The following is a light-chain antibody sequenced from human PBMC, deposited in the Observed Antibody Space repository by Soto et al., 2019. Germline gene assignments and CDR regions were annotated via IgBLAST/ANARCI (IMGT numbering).Light chain of an antibody. CDR2: AAS. CDR3: QQANSFPYT. Sequence: DIQMTQSPSSVSASVGDRVTITCRASQGINNWLAWYQEKPGKAPKLLIYAASNLQSGVPSRFSGSGSGTDFTLTISSLQPEDFATYYCQQANSFPYTFGQGTTLEIK. CDR1: QGINNW. J-gene: IGKJ2*01. V-gene: IGKV1-12*01.